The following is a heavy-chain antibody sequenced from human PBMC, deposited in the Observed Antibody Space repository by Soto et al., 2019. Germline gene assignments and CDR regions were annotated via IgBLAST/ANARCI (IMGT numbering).Heavy chain of an antibody. J-gene: IGHJ5*02. V-gene: IGHV1-69*06. CDR1: GGTFSSYA. CDR2: IIPIFGTA. Sequence: SVKVSCKASGGTFSSYAISWVRQAPGQGLEWMGGIIPIFGTANYAQKFQGRVTITADKSTSTAYMELSSLRSEDTAVYYCARVHCSSTSCYIKRSSWFDPWGQGTLVTVSS. D-gene: IGHD2-2*02. CDR3: ARVHCSSTSCYIKRSSWFDP.